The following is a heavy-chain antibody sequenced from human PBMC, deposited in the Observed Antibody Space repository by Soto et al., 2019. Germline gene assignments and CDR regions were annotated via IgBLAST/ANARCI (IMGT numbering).Heavy chain of an antibody. CDR1: GFTFSSYD. Sequence: VQLVESGGGLVQPGGSLRLSCAASGFTFSSYDMHWVRQATGKGLEWGSAIGTAGDTYYPGSVKGRFPISTENAKNSLYLQMNSLRAGDTDVYYCARATTVDGMDVWGQGTTVTVSS. CDR3: ARATTVDGMDV. V-gene: IGHV3-13*01. D-gene: IGHD4-17*01. J-gene: IGHJ6*02. CDR2: IGTAGDT.